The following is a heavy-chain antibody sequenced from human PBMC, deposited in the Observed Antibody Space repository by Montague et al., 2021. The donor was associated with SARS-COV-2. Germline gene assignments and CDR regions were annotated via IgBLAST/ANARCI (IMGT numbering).Heavy chain of an antibody. V-gene: IGHV4-59*01. D-gene: IGHD1-7*01. CDR2: IYYSGST. CDR3: ARAAGYNWNYGYNWFDP. Sequence: SETLSLTCTVSGGSISSYYWSWIRQPPGKGLEWIGYIYYSGSTNXNPSLKSRVTISLDTSKNQFSLKLSSVTAADTAVYYCARAAGYNWNYGYNWFDPWGQGTLVTVSS. CDR1: GGSISSYY. J-gene: IGHJ5*02.